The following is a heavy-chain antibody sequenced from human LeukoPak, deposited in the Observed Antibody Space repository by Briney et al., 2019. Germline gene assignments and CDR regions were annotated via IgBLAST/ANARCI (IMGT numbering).Heavy chain of an antibody. Sequence: SETLSLTCAVYGGSFSGYYWSWIRQPPGKGLEWIGYIYYSGSTYYNPSLKSRVTISVDTSKNQFSLKLSSVTAADTAVYYCARVWDYWGQGTLVTVSS. CDR2: IYYSGST. CDR3: ARVWDY. D-gene: IGHD3-10*01. J-gene: IGHJ4*02. CDR1: GGSFSGYY. V-gene: IGHV4-34*09.